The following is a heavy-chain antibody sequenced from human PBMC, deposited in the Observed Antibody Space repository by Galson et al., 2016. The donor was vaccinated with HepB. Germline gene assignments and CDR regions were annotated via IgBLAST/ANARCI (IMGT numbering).Heavy chain of an antibody. CDR3: ARSFTENDYGDFIPRY. V-gene: IGHV3-30*03. CDR2: VSYDGTNT. D-gene: IGHD4-17*01. CDR1: GFIFSSYG. J-gene: IGHJ4*02. Sequence: SLRLSCATSGFIFSSYGMHWVRQAPGKGLEWVTFVSYDGTNTKYGDSMRGRFTVSRDNSNNTLYLQMNSLRDEDTAVYYRARSFTENDYGDFIPRYWGQGTLVTVSS.